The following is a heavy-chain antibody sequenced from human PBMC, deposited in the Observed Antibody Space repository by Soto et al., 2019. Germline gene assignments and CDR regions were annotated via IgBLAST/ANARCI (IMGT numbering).Heavy chain of an antibody. J-gene: IGHJ4*02. CDR3: AKDRDAIVVVPAALFDY. D-gene: IGHD2-2*01. CDR2: ISYDGSNK. V-gene: IGHV3-30*18. Sequence: PGGSLRLSCAASGVTFSSYCRHWVRQAPGKGLEWLAVISYDGSNKYYADSVKGRFTISRDNSKNTLYLQMNSLRAEDTAVYYCAKDRDAIVVVPAALFDYWGQGTLVTVSS. CDR1: GVTFSSYC.